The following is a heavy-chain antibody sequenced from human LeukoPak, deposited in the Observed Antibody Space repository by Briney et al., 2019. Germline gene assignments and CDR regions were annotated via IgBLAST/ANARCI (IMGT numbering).Heavy chain of an antibody. CDR1: GFTFSSYG. V-gene: IGHV3-33*01. Sequence: GRSLRLACAASGFTFSSYGMHWVRQAPGKGLEWVALIWFDGSNKYYADSVKGRFTISRDNSKNTLYLQMDSLRDEDTAVYYCARDRGYSYGHCFDYWGQGTLVTVSS. D-gene: IGHD5-18*01. CDR3: ARDRGYSYGHCFDY. J-gene: IGHJ4*02. CDR2: IWFDGSNK.